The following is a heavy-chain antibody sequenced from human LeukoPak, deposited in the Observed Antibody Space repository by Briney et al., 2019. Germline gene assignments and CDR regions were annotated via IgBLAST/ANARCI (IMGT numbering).Heavy chain of an antibody. V-gene: IGHV3-23*01. CDR2: VSGSGGST. CDR1: GFTFSSYA. CDR3: AKDSSGWYLDY. Sequence: GGSLRLSCAASGFTFSSYAMSWVRQAPGKGLEWVSAVSGSGGSTYYADSVKGRFTISRDNSKNTLYLQMNSLRAEDAAVYYCAKDSSGWYLDYWGQGTLVTVSS. D-gene: IGHD6-19*01. J-gene: IGHJ4*02.